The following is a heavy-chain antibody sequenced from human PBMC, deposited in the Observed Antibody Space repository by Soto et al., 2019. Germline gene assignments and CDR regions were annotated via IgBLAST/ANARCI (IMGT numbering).Heavy chain of an antibody. Sequence: VTVSCKASGGTFSSYAISWVRQAPGQGLEWMGGIIPIFGTANYAQKFQGRVTITADESTSTAYMELSSLRSEDTAVYYCARRAMDTAIIRDYYYYGMDVWGQGTTVTVSS. J-gene: IGHJ6*02. CDR1: GGTFSSYA. CDR3: ARRAMDTAIIRDYYYYGMDV. CDR2: IIPIFGTA. V-gene: IGHV1-69*01. D-gene: IGHD5-18*01.